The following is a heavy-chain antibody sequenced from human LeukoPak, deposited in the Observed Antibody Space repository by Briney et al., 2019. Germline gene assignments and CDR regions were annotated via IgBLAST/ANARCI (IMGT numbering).Heavy chain of an antibody. CDR1: GFTLSNYG. V-gene: IGHV3-33*01. Sequence: GRSLRLSCAVSGFTLSNYGMHWVRQAPGKGLEWVAIIWYDGSHIHYADSVKGRFTISRDNSKNTLYLQMNSLRAEDTAVYFCARGRIAASGAHTQNFDYWGQGTLVSVSS. CDR3: ARGRIAASGAHTQNFDY. J-gene: IGHJ4*02. D-gene: IGHD1-26*01. CDR2: IWYDGSHI.